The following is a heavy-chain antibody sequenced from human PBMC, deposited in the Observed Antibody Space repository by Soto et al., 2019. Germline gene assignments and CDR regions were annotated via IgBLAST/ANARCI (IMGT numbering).Heavy chain of an antibody. J-gene: IGHJ6*02. D-gene: IGHD6-13*01. CDR1: GFTFSSYW. CDR3: ARRYSSSWYGFNYYYYYGMDV. Sequence: LRLSCAASGFTFSSYWMHWVRQAPGKGLVWVSRINSDGSSTSYADSVKGRFTISRDNAKNTLYLQMNSLRAEDTAVYYCARRYSSSWYGFNYYYYYGMDVWGQGTTVTV. V-gene: IGHV3-74*01. CDR2: INSDGSST.